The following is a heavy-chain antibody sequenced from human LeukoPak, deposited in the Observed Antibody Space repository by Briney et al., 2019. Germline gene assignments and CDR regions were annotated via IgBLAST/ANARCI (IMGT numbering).Heavy chain of an antibody. J-gene: IGHJ4*02. CDR3: PRRGIAAAGYDY. D-gene: IGHD6-13*01. Sequence: SETLSLTCTVSGGSISSYYWSWIRQPPGKGLEWIGYIYYSGTTNYNPSLKSRVTILVDTSKNQFSLNLSSVTAADTAVYYCPRRGIAAAGYDYWGQGTLVTVSS. V-gene: IGHV4-59*08. CDR2: IYYSGTT. CDR1: GGSISSYY.